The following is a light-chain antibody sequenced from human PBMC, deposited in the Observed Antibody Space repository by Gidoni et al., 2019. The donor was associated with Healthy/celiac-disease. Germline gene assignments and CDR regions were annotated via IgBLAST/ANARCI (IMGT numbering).Light chain of an antibody. CDR2: AAS. J-gene: IGKJ5*01. V-gene: IGKV1-39*01. CDR3: QQSYSTPFT. CDR1: QSISSY. Sequence: DIQMTQSPSSLSASVGDRVTITCRASQSISSYLNWYQQKPGTAPKLLIYAASSLQSGVPSRFSGSGPGTDFTLTIRSLQPEDFATYYCQQSYSTPFTFGQGTRLEIK.